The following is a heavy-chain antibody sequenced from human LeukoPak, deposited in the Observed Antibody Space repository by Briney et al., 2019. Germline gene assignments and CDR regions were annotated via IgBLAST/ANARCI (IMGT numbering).Heavy chain of an antibody. V-gene: IGHV4-59*12. D-gene: IGHD3/OR15-3a*01. Sequence: SETLSLTCTVSGGSIRSYRWSWIRQPPGKGLEWIGFIFYGGSIDYSPSLQSRVTMSVDTSKSPLSLRLTSVTAADTAVYFCARGVVIGQDDAFDIWGRGTVVTVSS. CDR3: ARGVVIGQDDAFDI. CDR2: IFYGGSI. J-gene: IGHJ3*02. CDR1: GGSIRSYR.